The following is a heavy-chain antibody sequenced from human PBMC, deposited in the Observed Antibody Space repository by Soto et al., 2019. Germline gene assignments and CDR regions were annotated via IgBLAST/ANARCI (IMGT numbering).Heavy chain of an antibody. CDR2: INAGGTSI. CDR3: ARAGSYRFDY. D-gene: IGHD3-10*01. V-gene: IGHV3-74*01. CDR1: GFSFSSYW. J-gene: IGHJ4*02. Sequence: GGSLRLSCVGSGFSFSSYWVHWVRQPPGKGLEWVSRINAGGTSISYADSVKGRFTISRDNAKNTLYLQMDGLGVDDTAVYYCARAGSYRFDYWGVGT.